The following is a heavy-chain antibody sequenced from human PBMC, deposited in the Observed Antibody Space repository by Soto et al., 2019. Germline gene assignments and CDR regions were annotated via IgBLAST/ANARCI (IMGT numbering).Heavy chain of an antibody. CDR1: GYSIINGYY. J-gene: IGHJ6*02. CDR3: AGYCSSSICPEDNYFALEV. V-gene: IGHV4-38-2*01. CDR2: MFHSGAT. Sequence: SETLSLTCDVSGYSIINGYYWGWIRQPPGKGLEWIGSMFHSGATYLNPSLQSRVTLSIDTSKTQFSLKLTSVSAADTARYFCAGYCSSSICPEDNYFALEVWGQGTTVTVSS. D-gene: IGHD2-2*01.